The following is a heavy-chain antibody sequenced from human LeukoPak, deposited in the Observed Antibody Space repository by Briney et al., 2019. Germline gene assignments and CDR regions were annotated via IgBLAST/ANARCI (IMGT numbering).Heavy chain of an antibody. J-gene: IGHJ5*02. Sequence: GGSLRLSCAASGFIVSSNFMSWVRQAPGKGLECVSLINSGGTTYYADYVKGRFTIARDDSKNTLYLQMNSLRAEDTAVYYCATGRGHHWGQGTLVTVSS. V-gene: IGHV3-53*01. CDR3: ATGRGHH. D-gene: IGHD3-16*01. CDR2: INSGGTT. CDR1: GFIVSSNF.